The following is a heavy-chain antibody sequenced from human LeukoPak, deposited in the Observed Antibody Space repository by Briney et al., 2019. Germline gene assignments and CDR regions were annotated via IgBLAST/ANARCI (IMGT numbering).Heavy chain of an antibody. V-gene: IGHV1-46*01. CDR1: GYTFTSYY. Sequence: ASVKVSCKASGYTFTSYYMHWVRQAPGQGLEWMGIINPSGGSTGYAQKFQGRVIMTRDMSTSTVYMELSSLRSEDTAVYYCARDRDTAMPTFDYWGQGTLVTVSS. CDR3: ARDRDTAMPTFDY. CDR2: INPSGGST. J-gene: IGHJ4*02. D-gene: IGHD5-18*01.